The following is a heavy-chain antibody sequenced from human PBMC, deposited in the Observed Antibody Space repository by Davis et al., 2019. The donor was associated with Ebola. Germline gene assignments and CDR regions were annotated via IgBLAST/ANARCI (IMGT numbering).Heavy chain of an antibody. CDR3: ASPSGYTGGYPGFDY. D-gene: IGHD1-26*01. CDR1: GFTFPNYA. V-gene: IGHV3-23*01. J-gene: IGHJ4*02. Sequence: GESLKISCAASGFTFPNYAMTWVRQAPGKGLEWVSSINGNGTRTYYADSVKGRFTVSRDNSKNTVFLQMNSLGGEDMAVYYCASPSGYTGGYPGFDYWGQGTLVTVSS. CDR2: INGNGTRT.